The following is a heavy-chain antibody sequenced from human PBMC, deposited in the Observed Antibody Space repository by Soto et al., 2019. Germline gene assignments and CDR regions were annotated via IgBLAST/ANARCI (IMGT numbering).Heavy chain of an antibody. CDR3: ARDDVYCGGGRCFGAPMDV. Sequence: GGSLRLSCSASGFTVSSKYMSWVRQPPGKEPEWVALVNSGGNTYYAESVKGRFTISRDSSKNTLDLQLNSLRAEDTAVYYCARDDVYCGGGRCFGAPMDVRGKGTTVTVSS. V-gene: IGHV3-66*01. CDR2: VNSGGNT. D-gene: IGHD2-15*01. CDR1: GFTVSSKY. J-gene: IGHJ6*03.